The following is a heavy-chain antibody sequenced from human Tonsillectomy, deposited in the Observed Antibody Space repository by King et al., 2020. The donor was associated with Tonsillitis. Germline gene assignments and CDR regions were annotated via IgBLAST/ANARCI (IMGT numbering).Heavy chain of an antibody. V-gene: IGHV3-30*03. CDR3: VERPLGYCGGDCYSDAFDI. D-gene: IGHD2-21*02. CDR2: ISYDGSDI. Sequence: QLVQSGGGVVQPGTSLRLSCAASGFSLSSYGMHWVRQAPGKGLEWVAIISYDGSDIYYEDSVKGRFTISRDNSKSTLYLQMNSLRAEDTAVYYCVERPLGYCGGDCYSDAFDIWGQGTMVTVSS. J-gene: IGHJ3*02. CDR1: GFSLSSYG.